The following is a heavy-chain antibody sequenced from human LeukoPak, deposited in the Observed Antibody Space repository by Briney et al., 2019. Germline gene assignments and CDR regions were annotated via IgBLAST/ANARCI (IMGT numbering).Heavy chain of an antibody. D-gene: IGHD3-22*01. CDR3: ARPDFNDSSGHHDAFDI. V-gene: IGHV4-39*07. CDR2: IYYSGST. CDR1: GGSISSSSYY. J-gene: IGHJ3*02. Sequence: SETLSLTCTVSGGSISSSSYYWGWIRQPPGKGLEWIGSIYYSGSTYYNPSLKSRVTISVDTSKNQFSLKLSSVTAADTAVYYCARPDFNDSSGHHDAFDIWGQGTMVTVSS.